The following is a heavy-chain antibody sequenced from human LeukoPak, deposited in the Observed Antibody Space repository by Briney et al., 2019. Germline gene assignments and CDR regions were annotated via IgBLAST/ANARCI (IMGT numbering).Heavy chain of an antibody. Sequence: QPGGSLRLSCAASGFTFSSYWMHWVRQDPGKGLVWVSRISSNGSSTTYADSVKGRFTISRDNAKNTLYLQIISLRAEDTAVYYCARDVYYGSGSYSNEDFDIWGQGTMVTVSS. CDR1: GFTFSSYW. J-gene: IGHJ3*02. V-gene: IGHV3-74*01. D-gene: IGHD3-10*01. CDR2: ISSNGSST. CDR3: ARDVYYGSGSYSNEDFDI.